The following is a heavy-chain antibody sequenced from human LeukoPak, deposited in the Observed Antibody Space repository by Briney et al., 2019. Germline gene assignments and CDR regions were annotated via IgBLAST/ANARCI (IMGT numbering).Heavy chain of an antibody. D-gene: IGHD3-22*01. CDR2: INGRGGST. CDR3: AGDYYDSSGYPDY. J-gene: IGHJ4*02. V-gene: IGHV3-23*01. CDR1: GFTFSSYA. Sequence: GGSLRLSCAASGFTFSSYAMTWVRQAPGKGLEWVSGINGRGGSTYYADSVKGRFTISRDNAKNSLYLQMNSLRAEDTAVYYCAGDYYDSSGYPDYWGQGTLVTVSS.